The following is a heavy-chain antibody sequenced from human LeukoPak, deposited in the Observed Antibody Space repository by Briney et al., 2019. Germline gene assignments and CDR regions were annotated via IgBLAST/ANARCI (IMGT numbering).Heavy chain of an antibody. CDR2: ISYDGSNK. V-gene: IGHV3-30*03. D-gene: IGHD3-10*01. CDR1: GFTFSSYG. J-gene: IGHJ6*04. CDR3: ARGRDYYGSGNYQGMDV. Sequence: GRSLRLSCAASGFTFSSYGMHWVRQAPGKGLEWVVLISYDGSNKYYADSVKGRFTISRDNSKNTLYLQMNSLRAEDTAVYYCARGRDYYGSGNYQGMDVWGKGTTVTVSS.